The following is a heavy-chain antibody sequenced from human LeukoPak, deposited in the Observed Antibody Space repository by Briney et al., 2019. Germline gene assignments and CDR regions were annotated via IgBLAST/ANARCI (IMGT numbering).Heavy chain of an antibody. CDR3: AGGHITLFGVDPEPNWFDP. CDR2: IYTSGST. V-gene: IGHV4-4*07. CDR1: GGSIINYY. Sequence: KPSETLSLTCTVSGGSIINYYWSWIRQPAGKGLEWIGRIYTSGSTNYNPSLKSRVTLSVDTSKNQFSLKLTSVTAADTAVYYCAGGHITLFGVDPEPNWFDPWGQGTLVTVPS. J-gene: IGHJ5*02. D-gene: IGHD3-3*01.